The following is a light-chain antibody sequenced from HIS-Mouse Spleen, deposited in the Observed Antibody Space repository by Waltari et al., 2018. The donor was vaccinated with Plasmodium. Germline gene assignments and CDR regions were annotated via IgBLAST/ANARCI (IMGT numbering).Light chain of an antibody. J-gene: IGKJ4*01. V-gene: IGKV4-1*01. CDR2: WAS. Sequence: DIVMTQSPDSLAVSLGERATINCKSSQSVLYSSNNKNYLAWYQQKPGQPPKLLIYWASTRESGVPDRFSCSRSGTDVTLTISSLQAEDVAVYYCQQYYSTPLTFGGGTKVEIK. CDR1: QSVLYSSNNKNY. CDR3: QQYYSTPLT.